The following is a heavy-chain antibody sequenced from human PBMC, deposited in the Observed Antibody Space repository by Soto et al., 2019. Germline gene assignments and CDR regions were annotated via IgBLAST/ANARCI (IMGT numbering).Heavy chain of an antibody. V-gene: IGHV1-69*06. CDR2: IVPRFGSP. Sequence: QAQLVQSGAEMRKPGSSLRVSCTASGGTFSDYAFSWVRQAPGQGLEWMGGIVPRFGSPNYAQKFGGRVTITADTSSSTVYMALSSLRFDDTAVYFCARDRIQLRLGKYSFNGMDVWGQGTTIIVSS. CDR3: ARDRIQLRLGKYSFNGMDV. J-gene: IGHJ6*02. CDR1: GGTFSDYA. D-gene: IGHD3-16*01.